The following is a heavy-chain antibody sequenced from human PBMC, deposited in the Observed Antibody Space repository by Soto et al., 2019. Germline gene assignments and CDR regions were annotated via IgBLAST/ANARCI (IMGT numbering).Heavy chain of an antibody. Sequence: SETLSLTCAVYGGSFSGYYWSWIRQPPGKGLEWIGEINHSGSTNYNPSLKSRVTISVDTSKNQFSLKLSSVTAADTAVYYCASSSWYVATNYYYYGMDVWGQGTTVTVSS. CDR1: GGSFSGYY. J-gene: IGHJ6*02. D-gene: IGHD6-13*01. V-gene: IGHV4-34*01. CDR3: ASSSWYVATNYYYYGMDV. CDR2: INHSGST.